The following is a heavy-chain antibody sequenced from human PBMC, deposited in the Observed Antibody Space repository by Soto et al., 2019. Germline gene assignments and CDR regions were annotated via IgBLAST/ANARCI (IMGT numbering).Heavy chain of an antibody. CDR2: ITNNGDTT. Sequence: EKQLVESGGALAQPGGSLRLSCVGSGFTFSIYALTWVRQAPGKGLEWVSLITNNGDTTFFGDSVKGRFSISRDNSKNTLYLQLDNRRDEDTAVSYCAPSAGYGGAVDVWGQGTMVAVSS. CDR3: APSAGYGGAVDV. CDR1: GFTFSIYA. D-gene: IGHD5-12*01. J-gene: IGHJ3*01. V-gene: IGHV3-23*04.